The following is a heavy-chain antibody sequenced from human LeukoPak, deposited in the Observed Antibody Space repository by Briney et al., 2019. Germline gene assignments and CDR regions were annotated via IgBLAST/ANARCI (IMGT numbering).Heavy chain of an antibody. CDR1: GVSINTCCYY. J-gene: IGHJ4*02. Sequence: ETSETLSPTCAVSGVSINTCCYYWTWIRQPPGKGLEWIGYKYYSGSTRYNSSLRSRLSLSLDTSNNQFSLKLSSVTAADTAVYYCARGRSFGFDFDSWGQGTLVIVSS. D-gene: IGHD3-3*02. V-gene: IGHV4-61*01. CDR2: KYYSGST. CDR3: ARGRSFGFDFDS.